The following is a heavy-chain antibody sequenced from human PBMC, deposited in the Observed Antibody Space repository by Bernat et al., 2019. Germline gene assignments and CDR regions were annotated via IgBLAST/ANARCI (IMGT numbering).Heavy chain of an antibody. V-gene: IGHV3-23*01. CDR2: LSARGGST. CDR3: AKDRGYCSGGSCYPRLDY. Sequence: EVQLLESGGGLVQPGGSLRLSCAASGFTFSSYAMSWVRQAPGKGLEWVSALSARGGSTYYADSVKGRFTISRDNSKNTLYLQMNSLRAEDTAVYYCAKDRGYCSGGSCYPRLDYWGQGTLVTVSS. CDR1: GFTFSSYA. D-gene: IGHD2-15*01. J-gene: IGHJ4*02.